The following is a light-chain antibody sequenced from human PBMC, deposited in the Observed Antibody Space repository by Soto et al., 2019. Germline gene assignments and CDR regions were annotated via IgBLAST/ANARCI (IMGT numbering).Light chain of an antibody. CDR2: DIS. CDR3: QQYNNWPS. J-gene: IGKJ5*01. CDR1: QTVSRN. V-gene: IGKV3-15*01. Sequence: EVVMTHSPASLSVSPCERATLSSSASQTVSRNLAWYQQRPGQAPRLLIYDISNRAAGVPARFSGSGSETEFTLPIRSLQSEDFAVYFCQQYNNWPSFGQGTRLEI.